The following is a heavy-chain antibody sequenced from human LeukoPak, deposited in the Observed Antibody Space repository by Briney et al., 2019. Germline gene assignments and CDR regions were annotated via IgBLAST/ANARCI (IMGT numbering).Heavy chain of an antibody. CDR2: IIPIFGTA. V-gene: IGHV1-69*13. D-gene: IGHD2-21*01. J-gene: IGHJ4*02. CDR3: AREGGADSPSFDY. CDR1: GGTFSSYA. Sequence: SVKVSCKASGGTFSSYAISWVRQAPGQGLEWMGGIIPIFGTANYAQKFQGRVTITADESTSTAYMELSSLRSEDTAVYCCAREGGADSPSFDYWGQGTLVTVSS.